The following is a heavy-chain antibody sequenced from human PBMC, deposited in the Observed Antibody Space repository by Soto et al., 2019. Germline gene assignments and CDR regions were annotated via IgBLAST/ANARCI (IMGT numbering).Heavy chain of an antibody. CDR3: ARAGSSPPGNWFAS. CDR2: INTGDGNT. CDR1: GYTFTSHA. Sequence: QVQLVQSGAEEKKPGASVKVSCKTSGYTFTSHAVHWVRQAPGQRLEWMAWINTGDGNTKYSQKFQGRVTITRDTSANTAYLELSSLTSEDTAVYYCARAGSSPPGNWFASWGQGTLSPSPQ. V-gene: IGHV1-3*04. J-gene: IGHJ5*01. D-gene: IGHD6-6*01.